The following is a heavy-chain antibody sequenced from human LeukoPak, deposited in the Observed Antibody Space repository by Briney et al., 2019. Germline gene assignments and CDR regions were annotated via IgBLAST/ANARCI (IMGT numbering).Heavy chain of an antibody. CDR3: AKRPRLGVAARPNAFDI. V-gene: IGHV4-34*01. Sequence: SETLSLTCTVSGGSISSYYWSWIRQPPGKGLEWIGEINDSGTTNYNPSLKSRVTISVGTSKNQFSLKLSSVTAADTAVYYCAKRPRLGVAARPNAFDIWGQGTMVTVSS. CDR2: INDSGTT. J-gene: IGHJ3*02. CDR1: GGSISSYY. D-gene: IGHD6-6*01.